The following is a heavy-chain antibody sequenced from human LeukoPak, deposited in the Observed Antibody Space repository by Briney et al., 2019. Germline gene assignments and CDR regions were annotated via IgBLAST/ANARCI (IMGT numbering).Heavy chain of an antibody. V-gene: IGHV3-9*01. CDR3: AKAPVRYSSGWTGDY. D-gene: IGHD6-19*01. J-gene: IGHJ4*02. CDR2: ISWNSGSI. CDR1: GFTFDDYA. Sequence: GGSLRLSCAASGFTFDDYAMQWVRQAPGKGLEWVSGISWNSGSIGYADSVKGRFTISRDNAKNSLYLQMNSLRAEDTALYYCAKAPVRYSSGWTGDYWGQGTLVTVSS.